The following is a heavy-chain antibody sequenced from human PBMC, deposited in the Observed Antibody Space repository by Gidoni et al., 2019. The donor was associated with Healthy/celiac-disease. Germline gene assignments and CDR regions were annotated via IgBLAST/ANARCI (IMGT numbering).Heavy chain of an antibody. V-gene: IGHV4-34*01. D-gene: IGHD5-18*01. J-gene: IGHJ6*02. Sequence: QVQLQQWGAGLLKPSETLSLTCAVYVGSFRGYSWSWIRQPPGKGLEGIGEINHSGSTNYNPSLKSRVTISVDTSKNQFSLKLSSVTAADTAVYYCARFYRGYSYGFSYYYGMDVWGQGTTVTVSS. CDR2: INHSGST. CDR3: ARFYRGYSYGFSYYYGMDV. CDR1: VGSFRGYS.